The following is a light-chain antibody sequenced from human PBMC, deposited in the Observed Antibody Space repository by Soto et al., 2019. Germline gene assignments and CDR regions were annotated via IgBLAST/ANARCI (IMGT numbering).Light chain of an antibody. CDR2: DAS. CDR1: QSISSW. CDR3: QQYNSYSGT. J-gene: IGKJ1*01. V-gene: IGKV1-5*01. Sequence: DIQLPQSPSTLSASVGARVTITCRASQSISSWLAWYQQKPGKAPKLLIYDASSLESGVTSRFSGSGSGTEFTLTIRSLQPNAVATYYCQQYNSYSGTFGQGTKVEI.